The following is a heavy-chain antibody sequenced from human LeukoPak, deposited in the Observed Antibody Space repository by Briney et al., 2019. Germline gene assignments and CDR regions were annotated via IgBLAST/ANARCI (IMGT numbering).Heavy chain of an antibody. CDR2: ISAYNGNT. J-gene: IGHJ5*02. D-gene: IGHD3-3*01. Sequence: ASVKVSCKASGYTFTSYGISWVRHAPGQGLEWMGWISAYNGNTNYAQKLQGRVTMTTDTSTSTAYMELRSLRSDDTAVYYCARDGYIYYDFWSGYYTGKGSNWFDPWGQGTLVTVSS. CDR3: ARDGYIYYDFWSGYYTGKGSNWFDP. CDR1: GYTFTSYG. V-gene: IGHV1-18*01.